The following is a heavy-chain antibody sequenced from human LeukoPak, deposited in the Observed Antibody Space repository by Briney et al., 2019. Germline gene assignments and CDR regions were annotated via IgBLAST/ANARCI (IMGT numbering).Heavy chain of an antibody. J-gene: IGHJ4*02. CDR1: GGSISSYY. D-gene: IGHD6-13*01. V-gene: IGHV4-4*07. CDR3: ARRSSSWYGLDY. Sequence: SETLSLTCTVSGGSISSYYWSWIRQPAGKGLEWIGRIYTSGSTNYNPPLKSRVTISVDKSENQFSLKLSSVTAADTAVYYCARRSSSWYGLDYWGQGTLVTVSS. CDR2: IYTSGST.